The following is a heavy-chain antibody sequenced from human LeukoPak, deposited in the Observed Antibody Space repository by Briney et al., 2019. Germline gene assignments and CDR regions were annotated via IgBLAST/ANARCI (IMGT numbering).Heavy chain of an antibody. D-gene: IGHD2-2*01. CDR2: ISI. CDR1: GFTFSSYS. J-gene: IGHJ5*02. V-gene: IGHV3-21*01. Sequence: GGSLRLSCAASGFTFSSYSMNWVRQAPGKGLEWVSSISIHYADSVKGRFTISRDNAKNSLYLQMNSLRAEDTAVYYCARDGVKYCSSTSCSRYNWFDPWGQGTLVTVSS. CDR3: ARDGVKYCSSTSCSRYNWFDP.